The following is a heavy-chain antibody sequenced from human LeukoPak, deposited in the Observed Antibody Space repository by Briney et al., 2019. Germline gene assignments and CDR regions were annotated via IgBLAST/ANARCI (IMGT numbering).Heavy chain of an antibody. Sequence: PGGSLRLSCAASGFTVSRNYMSWVRQAPGKGLEWVSVIYSGGSTYYADSVKGRFTISRDNSKNTLYLQMNSLRAEDTAVYYCAKDRVGATLYFDFWGQGTLLTVSS. CDR2: IYSGGST. J-gene: IGHJ4*02. V-gene: IGHV3-53*01. D-gene: IGHD1-26*01. CDR1: GFTVSRNY. CDR3: AKDRVGATLYFDF.